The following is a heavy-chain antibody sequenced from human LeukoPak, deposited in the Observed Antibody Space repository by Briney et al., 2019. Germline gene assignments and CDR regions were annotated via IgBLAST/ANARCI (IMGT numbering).Heavy chain of an antibody. CDR1: GYTFTDYY. V-gene: IGHV1-2*02. J-gene: IGHJ4*02. Sequence: ASVKVSCKASGYTFTDYYIHWVRQAPGQGLEWMGWINPNSGGTNYAQKLQGRVTMTRDTSISTAYMELSRLRSDDTAVFYCARDIVPTLGVRRGLVFWGQGTLVTVSS. CDR3: ARDIVPTLGVRRGLVF. D-gene: IGHD5-12*01. CDR2: INPNSGGT.